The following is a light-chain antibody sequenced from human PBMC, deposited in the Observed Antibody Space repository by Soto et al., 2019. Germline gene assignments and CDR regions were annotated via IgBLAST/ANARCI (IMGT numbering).Light chain of an antibody. CDR2: EVS. Sequence: QSALTQPPSASGSPVQSVTISCTGTSSDVGGYNYVSWYQQHPGKAPKLMIYEVSKRPSGVPDRFSGSKSGNTASLTVSGLQAEDEADYYCCSYAGSKNGVFGTGTKVTVL. J-gene: IGLJ1*01. CDR3: CSYAGSKNGV. V-gene: IGLV2-8*01. CDR1: SSDVGGYNY.